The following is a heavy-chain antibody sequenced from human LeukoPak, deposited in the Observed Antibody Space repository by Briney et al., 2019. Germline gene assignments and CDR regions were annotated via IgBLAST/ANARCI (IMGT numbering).Heavy chain of an antibody. CDR2: LYYSGST. CDR1: GGSLSSTEFS. J-gene: IGHJ4*02. D-gene: IGHD3-9*01. Sequence: SETLSLTCTVSGGSLSSTEFSWGWIRQPPGKGLQWVGNLYYSGSTSYHPSLNSRVTMSVDTSKNQFSLKMTSVTAADTAVYYCARLSKGRYFDYIFDYWGQGSLVTVSS. V-gene: IGHV4-39*01. CDR3: ARLSKGRYFDYIFDY.